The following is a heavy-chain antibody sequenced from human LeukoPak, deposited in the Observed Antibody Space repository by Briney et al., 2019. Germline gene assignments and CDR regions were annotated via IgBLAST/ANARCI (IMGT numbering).Heavy chain of an antibody. CDR3: ARGPYSSGWGPAFDI. V-gene: IGHV1-8*03. CDR2: MNPNSGNT. Sequence: ASVKVSCKTSGYTFTSYDINWVRQATGQGLEWMGWMNPNSGNTGYAQKFQGRVTITRNTSISTAYMELSSLRSEDTAVYYCARGPYSSGWGPAFDIWGQGTMVTVSS. D-gene: IGHD6-19*01. CDR1: GYTFTSYD. J-gene: IGHJ3*02.